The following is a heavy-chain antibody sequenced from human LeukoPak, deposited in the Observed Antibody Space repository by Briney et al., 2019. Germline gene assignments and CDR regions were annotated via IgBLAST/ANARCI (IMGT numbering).Heavy chain of an antibody. CDR1: GFTFSDYG. CDR3: ARADCSGSTCYLRHSWFDP. CDR2: ISSGSRDR. V-gene: IGHV3-21*05. D-gene: IGHD2-2*01. J-gene: IGHJ5*02. Sequence: GGSLRLSCVTSGFTFSDYGMNWVRQAPGKGLEWISHISSGSRDRYYADSVKDRYTISRDDAKNSLYLQMNSLTVEDTAVYYCARADCSGSTCYLRHSWFDPWGQGTLVTVSS.